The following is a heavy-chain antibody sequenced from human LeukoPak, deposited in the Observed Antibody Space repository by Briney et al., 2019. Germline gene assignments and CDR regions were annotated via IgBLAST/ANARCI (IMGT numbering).Heavy chain of an antibody. CDR1: GFTFSSYA. D-gene: IGHD6-19*01. Sequence: QPGGSLRLSCAASGFTFSSYAMHWVRQAPGKGLEWVAVISYDGSNKYYADSVKGRFTLSRDNSKNTLYLQMNSLRAEDTAVYYCARALGIAVAGFLDYWGQGTLVTVSS. J-gene: IGHJ4*02. CDR3: ARALGIAVAGFLDY. V-gene: IGHV3-30*04. CDR2: ISYDGSNK.